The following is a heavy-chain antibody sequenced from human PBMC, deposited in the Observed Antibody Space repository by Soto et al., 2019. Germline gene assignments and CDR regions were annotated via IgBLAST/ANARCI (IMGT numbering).Heavy chain of an antibody. D-gene: IGHD2-2*02. CDR1: GAYVTTYF. CDR2: VYPSGNS. J-gene: IGHJ6*02. Sequence: PSETLSLTCSVSGAYVTTYFWSWIRQPAGKGLDWIGRVYPSGNSDSNPSLRGRVTMSVDSSTNQLSLRLTSVTAADTATSYCVSEGRNPYNGIEVWGQGTTVTVSS. V-gene: IGHV4-4*07. CDR3: VSEGRNPYNGIEV.